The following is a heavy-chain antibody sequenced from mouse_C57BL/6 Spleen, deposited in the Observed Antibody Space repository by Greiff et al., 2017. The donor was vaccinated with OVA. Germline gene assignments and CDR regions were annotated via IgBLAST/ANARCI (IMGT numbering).Heavy chain of an antibody. J-gene: IGHJ4*01. V-gene: IGHV6-3*01. CDR1: GFTFSNYW. CDR3: TGRVYSNFYYAMDY. Sequence: EVKLVESGGGLVQPGGSMKLSCVASGFTFSNYWMNWVRQSPEKGLEWVAQIRLKSDNYATHYAESVKGRFTISRDDSKSSVYLQMNNLRAEDTGIYYCTGRVYSNFYYAMDYWGQGTSVTVSS. CDR2: IRLKSDNYAT. D-gene: IGHD2-5*01.